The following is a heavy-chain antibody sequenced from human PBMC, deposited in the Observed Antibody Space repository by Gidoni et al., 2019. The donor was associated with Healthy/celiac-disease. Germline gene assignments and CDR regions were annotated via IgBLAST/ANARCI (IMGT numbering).Heavy chain of an antibody. CDR3: TRESTYYYDSRGKIYFDY. Sequence: EVQLVESGGGLVKPGRSLRLSCTASGFTFGDYAMSWFRQAPGKGLEWVGFIRSKAYGGTTEYAASVKGRFTISRDDSKSIAYLQMNSLKTEDTAVYYWTRESTYYYDSRGKIYFDYWGQGTLVTVSS. D-gene: IGHD3-22*01. CDR1: GFTFGDYA. V-gene: IGHV3-49*05. J-gene: IGHJ4*02. CDR2: IRSKAYGGTT.